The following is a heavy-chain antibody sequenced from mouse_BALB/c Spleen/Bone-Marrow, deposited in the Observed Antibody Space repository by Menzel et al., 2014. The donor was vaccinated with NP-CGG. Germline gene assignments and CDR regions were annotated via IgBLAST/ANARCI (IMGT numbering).Heavy chain of an antibody. CDR3: SRVGYCGSNYFDY. V-gene: IGHV1-20*01. J-gene: IGHJ2*01. D-gene: IGHD1-1*01. CDR1: GYSFTGYF. CDR2: ITPYNGDT. Sequence: VQLKQSGPELVKPGASVKISCKASGYSFTGYFMNWVMQSHGKSLEWIGRITPYNGDTFYNQKFKGKATLTVDKSSSTDHTALRSLTSEDSAAYYYSRVGYCGSNYFDYWGQCTTLTVSS.